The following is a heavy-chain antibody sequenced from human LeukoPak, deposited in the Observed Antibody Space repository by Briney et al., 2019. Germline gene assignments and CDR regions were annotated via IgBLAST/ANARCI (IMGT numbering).Heavy chain of an antibody. D-gene: IGHD3-16*01. V-gene: IGHV3-48*01. CDR2: IGSSSSTI. CDR3: ARPYDYVWGSFDY. J-gene: IGHJ4*02. Sequence: GGSLRLSCAASGFTFSSYSMNWVRQAPGKGLEWVSYIGSSSSTIYYADSVKGRFTISRDNAKNSLYLQMNSLRAEDTAVYYCARPYDYVWGSFDYWGQGTLVTVSS. CDR1: GFTFSSYS.